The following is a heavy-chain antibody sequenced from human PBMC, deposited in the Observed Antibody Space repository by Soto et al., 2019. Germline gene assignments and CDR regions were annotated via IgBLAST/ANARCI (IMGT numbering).Heavy chain of an antibody. D-gene: IGHD3-22*01. V-gene: IGHV4-59*01. CDR2: VYYSGST. J-gene: IGHJ3*02. Sequence: SETLSLTCTVSGASISSSYWSWIRQSPGKGLEWIGYVYYSGSTKYNPSLKRXXTISVDTSKNQFSLKLSSVTAADMAVYYCARGYYDSNGKSNLFEIWGQGTTVT. CDR1: GASISSSY. CDR3: ARGYYDSNGKSNLFEI.